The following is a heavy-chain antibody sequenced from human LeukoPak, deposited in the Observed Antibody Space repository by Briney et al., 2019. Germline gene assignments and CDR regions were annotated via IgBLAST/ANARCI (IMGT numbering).Heavy chain of an antibody. V-gene: IGHV1-2*02. D-gene: IGHD2-21*01. CDR3: ARSPYGYYYYYYMDV. Sequence: ASLCTSCTPSGYTSTAYYILSVPRSPRQGLGCVGWINPNSGGTNYAQQVKGRVTMTRDPYISTAYMEVSRLRCHDTAVYYCARSPYGYYYYYYMDVWGKRTEVTVS. CDR1: GYTSTAYY. J-gene: IGHJ6*03. CDR2: INPNSGGT.